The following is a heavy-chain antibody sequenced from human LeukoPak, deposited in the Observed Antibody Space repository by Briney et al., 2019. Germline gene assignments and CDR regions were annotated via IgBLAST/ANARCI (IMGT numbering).Heavy chain of an antibody. D-gene: IGHD5-18*01. V-gene: IGHV3-66*01. CDR2: IYSGGRT. CDR1: GFSVNSCY. J-gene: IGHJ6*02. CDR3: ARDPSDTPMVNYYYYYCMDV. Sequence: GGSLRLSCAASGFSVNSCYMNWVRQAPGKGLEWVSVIYSGGRTYYADSVKGRFIISRDNSKNRLYLQMNSLRAEDTAVYYCARDPSDTPMVNYYYYYCMDVWGLGTTVTVSS.